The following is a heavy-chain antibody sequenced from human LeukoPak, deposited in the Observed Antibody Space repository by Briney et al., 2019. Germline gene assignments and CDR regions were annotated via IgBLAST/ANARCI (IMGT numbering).Heavy chain of an antibody. CDR1: GGSISSGGYY. D-gene: IGHD4-17*01. CDR3: AVTRGYGDVSWYYYYGMDV. V-gene: IGHV4-31*03. J-gene: IGHJ6*02. Sequence: SETLSLTCTVSGGSISSGGYYWSWIRQHPGKGLEWIGYIYYSGSTCYNPSLKSRVTISVDTSKNQFSLKLSSVTAADTAVYYCAVTRGYGDVSWYYYYGMDVWGQGTTVTVSS. CDR2: IYYSGST.